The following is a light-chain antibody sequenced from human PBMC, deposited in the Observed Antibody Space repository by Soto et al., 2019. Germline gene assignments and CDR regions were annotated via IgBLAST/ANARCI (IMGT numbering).Light chain of an antibody. CDR2: DAS. Sequence: EIVLTQSPATLSLSPGERATLSCRASQSVSSYLAWYQQKPGQAPRLLIYDASNRATGIPARFSGSGSGTDFTLTISSLEPEDFATYYCQQYDNLPIFGPGTKVDIK. J-gene: IGKJ3*01. V-gene: IGKV3-11*01. CDR1: QSVSSY. CDR3: QQYDNLPI.